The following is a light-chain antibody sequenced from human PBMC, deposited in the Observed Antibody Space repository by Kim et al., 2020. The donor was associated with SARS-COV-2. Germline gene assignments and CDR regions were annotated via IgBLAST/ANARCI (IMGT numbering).Light chain of an antibody. Sequence: LAPTVSITSNGDILRPYSSTCSHQKHGHAPVLVVFGNSNLASAIPPRFSASSSGNTASFTITGARTEDEAVYYCHSRDSSLRNNYLFGPGTKVTVL. J-gene: IGLJ1*01. CDR1: ILRPYS. CDR3: HSRDSSLRNNYL. CDR2: GNS. V-gene: IGLV3-19*01.